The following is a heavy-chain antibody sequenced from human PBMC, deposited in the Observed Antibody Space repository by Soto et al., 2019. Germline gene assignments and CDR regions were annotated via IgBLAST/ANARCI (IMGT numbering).Heavy chain of an antibody. D-gene: IGHD1-26*01. V-gene: IGHV3-30-3*01. CDR1: GFTFSSYA. Sequence: QVQLVESGGGVVQPGRSLRLSCAASGFTFSSYAMHWVRQAPGKGLEWVAVISYDGSNKYYADSVKGRFTISRDNSKNTLYLQMNSLRAEDTAVYYCAREGRGSCQYWGQGTLVTVSS. CDR3: AREGRGSCQY. J-gene: IGHJ4*02. CDR2: ISYDGSNK.